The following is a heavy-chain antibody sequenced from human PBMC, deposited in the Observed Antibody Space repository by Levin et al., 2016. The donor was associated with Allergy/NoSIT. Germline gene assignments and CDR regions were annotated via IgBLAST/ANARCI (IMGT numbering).Heavy chain of an antibody. CDR1: GFTFSSYA. CDR2: ISGSGGST. D-gene: IGHD1-26*01. J-gene: IGHJ3*02. V-gene: IGHV3-23*01. CDR3: AKDQGGSGSYWDAFDI. Sequence: GGSLRLSCAASGFTFSSYAMSWVRQAPGKGLEWVSAISGSGGSTYYADSVKGRFTISRDNSKNTLYLQMNSLRAEDTAVYYCAKDQGGSGSYWDAFDIWGQGTMVTVSS.